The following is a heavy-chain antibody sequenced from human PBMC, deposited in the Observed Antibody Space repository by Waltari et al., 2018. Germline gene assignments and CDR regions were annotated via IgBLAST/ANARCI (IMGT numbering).Heavy chain of an antibody. CDR2: ISSSSSTI. CDR1: GFTFSSYS. Sequence: EVQLVESGGGLVQPGGSLRLSCAASGFTFSSYSMNWVRQAPGKGLEWVSYISSSSSTIYYADSVKGRFTISRDNAKNSLYLQMNSLRAEDTAVYYCASLSGSSYEYYYYMDVWGKGTTVTISS. D-gene: IGHD6-6*01. J-gene: IGHJ6*03. CDR3: ASLSGSSYEYYYYMDV. V-gene: IGHV3-48*04.